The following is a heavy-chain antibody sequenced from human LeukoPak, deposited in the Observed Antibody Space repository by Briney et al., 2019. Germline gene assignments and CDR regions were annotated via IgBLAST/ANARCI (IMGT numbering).Heavy chain of an antibody. Sequence: GESLKISCKGSGYSFTSYWIGWVRQMPGKGLEWMGIIYPDDSDTRYSPYFQDQVTMSADKSISTAYLQWSSLKASDTAIYYCARRDSSSWYDYWGQGTLVTVSS. CDR3: ARRDSSSWYDY. CDR1: GYSFTSYW. CDR2: IYPDDSDT. J-gene: IGHJ4*02. V-gene: IGHV5-51*01. D-gene: IGHD6-13*01.